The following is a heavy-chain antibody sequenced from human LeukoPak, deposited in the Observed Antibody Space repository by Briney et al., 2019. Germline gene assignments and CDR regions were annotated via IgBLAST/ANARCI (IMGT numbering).Heavy chain of an antibody. CDR3: AGASVGYYYYYYMDV. Sequence: PSETLSLTCTVSSGSISTSNYYWGWVRQPPGKALEWIGNIFYSGSTYYSPSLKSRVTISLDTSRNQFSLKLSSVTAADTAVYYCAGASVGYYYYYYMDVWGKGTTVTVSS. CDR1: SGSISTSNYY. D-gene: IGHD4-23*01. CDR2: IFYSGST. V-gene: IGHV4-39*07. J-gene: IGHJ6*03.